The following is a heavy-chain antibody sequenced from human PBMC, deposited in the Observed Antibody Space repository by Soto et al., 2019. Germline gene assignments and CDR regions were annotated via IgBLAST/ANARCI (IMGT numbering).Heavy chain of an antibody. V-gene: IGHV3-74*01. CDR2: INSDGSVS. CDR1: GFTFSNYW. J-gene: IGHJ6*03. Sequence: EVKLVESGGGLVQPGGSLRLSCAASGFTFSNYWMYWVRQAPGKGLVWVSRINSDGSVSSYADSVKGRLTISRDNGKNPLYLQMNRLTAEATAVYYCARGDCVSSTCYSLAGSIYYYMDVWCKGTTVTVFS. D-gene: IGHD2-2*01. CDR3: ARGDCVSSTCYSLAGSIYYYMDV.